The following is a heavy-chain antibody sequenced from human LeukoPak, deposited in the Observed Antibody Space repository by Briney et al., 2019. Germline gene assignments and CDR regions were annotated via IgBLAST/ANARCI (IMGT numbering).Heavy chain of an antibody. D-gene: IGHD4-17*01. CDR2: IYYSGST. Sequence: SETLSLTCTVSGGSISSSSYYWGWIRQPPGKGLEWIGSIYYSGSTYYNPSLKSRVTISVDTSKNQFSLKLSSVTAADTAVYYCARDPTHDYGDYRVFDYWGQGTLVTVSS. CDR1: GGSISSSSYY. CDR3: ARDPTHDYGDYRVFDY. J-gene: IGHJ4*02. V-gene: IGHV4-39*07.